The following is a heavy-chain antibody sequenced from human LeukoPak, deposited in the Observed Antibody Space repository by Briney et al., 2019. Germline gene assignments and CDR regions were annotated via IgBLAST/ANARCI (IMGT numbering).Heavy chain of an antibody. CDR1: GGSISSSSYY. J-gene: IGHJ4*02. CDR3: ARVTLLPTHIDY. CDR2: IYYSGST. Sequence: SETLSLTCTVSGGSISSSSYYWGWIRQPPGKGLEWIGSIYYSGSTYYNPSLKSRVTISVDTSKNQFSLKLSSVTAADTAVYYCARVTLLPTHIDYWGQGALVTVSS. D-gene: IGHD2/OR15-2a*01. V-gene: IGHV4-39*07.